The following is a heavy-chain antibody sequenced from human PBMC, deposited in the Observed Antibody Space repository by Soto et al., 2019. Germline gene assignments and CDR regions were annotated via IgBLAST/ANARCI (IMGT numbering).Heavy chain of an antibody. CDR3: ARGSCSGGSCYGYAFDI. V-gene: IGHV3-13*01. D-gene: IGHD2-15*01. CDR2: IGAAGDT. Sequence: GGSLRLSCAASGFTFSSYDMHWVRQATGKGLEWVSAIGAAGDTYYPGSVKGRFTISRENAKNSLYLQMNSLRAGDTAVYYCARGSCSGGSCYGYAFDIWGQGTMVTVSS. CDR1: GFTFSSYD. J-gene: IGHJ3*02.